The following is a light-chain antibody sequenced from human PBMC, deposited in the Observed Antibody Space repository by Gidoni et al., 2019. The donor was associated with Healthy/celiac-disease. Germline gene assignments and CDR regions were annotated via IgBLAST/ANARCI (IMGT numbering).Light chain of an antibody. J-gene: IGLJ3*02. V-gene: IGLV1-40*01. CDR2: GNS. CDR1: SSNIGAGYD. Sequence: QSVLTQPPSVSGAPGQRVTISCTGSSSNIGAGYDVHWYQQLPGTAPKLLIYGNSNRPSGVPDRFSGSKSGTSASLASTGRQAEDEADYYCQSYDSSLRACVFGGGTKLTVL. CDR3: QSYDSSLRACV.